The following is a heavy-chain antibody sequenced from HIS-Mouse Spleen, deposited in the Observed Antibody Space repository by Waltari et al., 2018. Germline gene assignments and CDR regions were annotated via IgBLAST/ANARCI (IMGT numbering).Heavy chain of an antibody. D-gene: IGHD2-21*02. Sequence: QVQLVESGGGVVQPGMSLRLSCAASGFTFSGYGATSVCPSPGKGLEWVAVISYDESNKYDADSVKGRFTISRDNSKNTLYLQMNSLRAEDTAVYYCATTVVTALAPDAFDIWGQGTMVTVSS. CDR2: ISYDESNK. V-gene: IGHV3-30*03. CDR1: GFTFSGYG. J-gene: IGHJ3*02. CDR3: ATTVVTALAPDAFDI.